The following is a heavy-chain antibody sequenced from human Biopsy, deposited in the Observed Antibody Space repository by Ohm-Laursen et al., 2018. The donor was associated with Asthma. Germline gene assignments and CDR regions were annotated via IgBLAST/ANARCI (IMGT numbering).Heavy chain of an antibody. D-gene: IGHD3-10*01. Sequence: GASVKASCKTSGYTFNSAGITWVRQAPGQGLEWMGWISVYNGNTKVAQKLQDRATMITDTSTSTAYMELRSLRSADTAVYFCARAVDYSHYYGIDVWGQGTTVTVS. CDR1: GYTFNSAG. CDR2: ISVYNGNT. J-gene: IGHJ6*02. CDR3: ARAVDYSHYYGIDV. V-gene: IGHV1-18*01.